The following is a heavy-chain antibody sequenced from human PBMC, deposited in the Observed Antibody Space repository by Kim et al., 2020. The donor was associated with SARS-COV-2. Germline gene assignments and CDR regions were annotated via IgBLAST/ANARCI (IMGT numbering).Heavy chain of an antibody. CDR1: GFTFSSYG. CDR2: ISYDGSNK. Sequence: GGSLRLSCAASGFTFSSYGMHWVRQAPGKGLEWVAVISYDGSNKYYADSVKGRFTISRDNSKNTLYLQMNSLRAEDTAVYYCAKDLSDYDFWSGYQDYWGQGTLVTVSS. V-gene: IGHV3-30*18. CDR3: AKDLSDYDFWSGYQDY. J-gene: IGHJ4*02. D-gene: IGHD3-3*01.